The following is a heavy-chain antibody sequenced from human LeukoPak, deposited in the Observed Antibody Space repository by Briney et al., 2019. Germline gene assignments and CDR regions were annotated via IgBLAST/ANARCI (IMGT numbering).Heavy chain of an antibody. CDR1: GYTFTSYG. CDR2: LNPDSGET. J-gene: IGHJ4*02. D-gene: IGHD2-15*01. Sequence: ASVKVSCKASGYTFTSYGISWVRQAPGQGLEWMGWLNPDSGETKYVEKFQGRVTMTRDTSISTAYMELSRLRSDDTAVYYCARDVDWNCSGGSCYSADYWGQGTLVTVSS. V-gene: IGHV1-2*02. CDR3: ARDVDWNCSGGSCYSADY.